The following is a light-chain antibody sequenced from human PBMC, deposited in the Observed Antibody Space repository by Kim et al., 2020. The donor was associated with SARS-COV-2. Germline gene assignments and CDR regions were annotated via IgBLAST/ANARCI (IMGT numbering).Light chain of an antibody. J-gene: IGLJ1*01. Sequence: ELTQPPSVSVAPGKTARITCGGNNIGSKSVHWYQQKPGQAPVLVIYYDSDRPSGIPERFSGSNSGNTATLTISRVEAGDEADYYCQVWDSSSDHLYVFGTGTKVTVL. CDR3: QVWDSSSDHLYV. V-gene: IGLV3-21*04. CDR1: NIGSKS. CDR2: YDS.